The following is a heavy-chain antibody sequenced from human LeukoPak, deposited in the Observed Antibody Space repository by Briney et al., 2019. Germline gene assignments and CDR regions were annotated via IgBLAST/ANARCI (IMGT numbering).Heavy chain of an antibody. CDR3: ARGFRDTAMFLDY. CDR1: GFTFSSYE. CDR2: ISGSSSNV. Sequence: GGSLRLSCAASGFTFSSYEMNWVRHAPGKGLEWISDISGSSSNVYYAASVRGRSTISRDNAENSLYLQLNTMRAEDTAVYYCARGFRDTAMFLDYWGQGTLVTVSS. D-gene: IGHD5-18*01. V-gene: IGHV3-48*03. J-gene: IGHJ4*02.